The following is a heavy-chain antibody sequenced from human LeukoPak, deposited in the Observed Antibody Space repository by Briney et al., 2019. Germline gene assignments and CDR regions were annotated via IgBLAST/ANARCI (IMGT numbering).Heavy chain of an antibody. J-gene: IGHJ4*02. D-gene: IGHD3-22*01. V-gene: IGHV3-23*01. Sequence: GGSLRLSCAASGFTFSTYALSWVRQAPGRGLEWASTISDTGGSTAYADSVKGRFTISRDNYKNTLYLQMNSLRAEDTAVYHCSNSTGSGFIDYWGQGTLVTVSP. CDR2: ISDTGGST. CDR1: GFTFSTYA. CDR3: SNSTGSGFIDY.